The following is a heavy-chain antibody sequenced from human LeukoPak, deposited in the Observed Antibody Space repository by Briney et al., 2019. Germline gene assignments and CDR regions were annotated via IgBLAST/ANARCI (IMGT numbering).Heavy chain of an antibody. V-gene: IGHV3-30-3*01. CDR1: GFTSSSYA. J-gene: IGHJ3*02. Sequence: GGSLRLSCAASGFTSSSYAMHWVRQAPGKGLEWVAVISYDGSNKYYADSVKGRFTISRDNSKNTLYLQMNSLRAEDTAVYYCARVGYCSSTSCYFPFDIWGQGTMVTVSS. CDR2: ISYDGSNK. D-gene: IGHD2-2*01. CDR3: ARVGYCSSTSCYFPFDI.